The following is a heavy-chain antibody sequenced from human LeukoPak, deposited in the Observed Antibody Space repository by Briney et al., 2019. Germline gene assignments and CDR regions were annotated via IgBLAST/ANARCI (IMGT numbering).Heavy chain of an antibody. CDR2: FDPEDGET. CDR3: ATGVSSMVRGVNPFDY. J-gene: IGHJ4*02. Sequence: ASVKVSCKVSGYTLTELSMHWVRQAPGKGLEWMGGFDPEDGETIYAQKFQGRVTMTEDTSTDTAYMELSSLRSEDTAVYYCATGVSSMVRGVNPFDYWGQGTLVTVSS. CDR1: GYTLTELS. D-gene: IGHD3-10*01. V-gene: IGHV1-24*01.